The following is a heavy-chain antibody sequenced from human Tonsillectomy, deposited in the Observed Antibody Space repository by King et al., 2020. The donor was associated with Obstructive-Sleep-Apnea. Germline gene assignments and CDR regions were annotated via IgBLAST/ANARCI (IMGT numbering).Heavy chain of an antibody. J-gene: IGHJ4*02. CDR3: ARDFDY. CDR2: VSTDGRRQ. V-gene: IGHV3-30*14. Sequence: VQLVESGGDVVRPGTSLTLSCIASGFTFSNFEIHWVREAPGKGLEWVTLVSTDGRRQYYADSVKGRLTISRDNSKNTVYLQMNNLRPDDTAMYYCARDFDYWGQGTLVTISP. CDR1: GFTFSNFE.